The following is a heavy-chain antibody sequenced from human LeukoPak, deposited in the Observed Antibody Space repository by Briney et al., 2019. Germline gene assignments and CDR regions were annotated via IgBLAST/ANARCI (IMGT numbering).Heavy chain of an antibody. CDR3: ARWYGYSSSPDY. D-gene: IGHD6-13*01. J-gene: IGHJ4*02. CDR2: INPNNGDT. CDR1: RYSLTGYY. V-gene: IGHV1-2*02. Sequence: VKVSCKDSRYSLTGYYMHWLRQAPAQGREGMGWINPNNGDTGYPQIFQGRPTTTNDMTSSTLYMEFTRLRSDDTALYYCARWYGYSSSPDYWGQGTLVTVSS.